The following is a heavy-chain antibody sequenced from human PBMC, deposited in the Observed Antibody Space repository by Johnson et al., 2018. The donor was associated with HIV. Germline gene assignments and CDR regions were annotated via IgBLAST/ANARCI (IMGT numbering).Heavy chain of an antibody. CDR1: GFTFGFYA. CDR3: ARGDVGAFDI. Sequence: EVQLMESGGGVVQPGRSLRLSCAASGFTFGFYAMHWVRQAPGKGLEWVSGINWNGGSTGYADSVKGRFTISRDNAKNSLYLQMNSLRAEDTAVFHCARGDVGAFDIWGQGTMVTVSS. CDR2: INWNGGST. J-gene: IGHJ3*02. V-gene: IGHV3-20*01. D-gene: IGHD1-26*01.